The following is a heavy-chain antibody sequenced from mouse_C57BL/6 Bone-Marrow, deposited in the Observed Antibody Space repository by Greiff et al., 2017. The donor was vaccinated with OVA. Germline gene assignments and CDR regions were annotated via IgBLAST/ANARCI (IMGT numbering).Heavy chain of an antibody. V-gene: IGHV8-8*01. Sequence: QVTLKESGPGILQPSQTLSLTCSFSGFSLSTFGMGVGWIRQPSGKGLEWLAHIWWDDDKYYNPALKSRLTISKDTSKNQVFLKIANVDTADTATYYCARVIYDGYPPYAMDYWGQGTSVTVSS. CDR3: ARVIYDGYPPYAMDY. D-gene: IGHD2-3*01. J-gene: IGHJ4*01. CDR2: IWWDDDK. CDR1: GFSLSTFGMG.